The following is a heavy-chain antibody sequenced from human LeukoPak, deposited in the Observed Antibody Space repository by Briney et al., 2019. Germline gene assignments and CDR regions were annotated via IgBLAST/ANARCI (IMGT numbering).Heavy chain of an antibody. CDR2: IYYSGST. V-gene: IGHV4-31*11. CDR1: GGSISSGGYS. J-gene: IGHJ4*02. CDR3: ARWDPFTRPSSFDY. Sequence: SQTLSLTCAVSGGSISSGGYSWSWIRQHPGKGLEWIGYIYYSGSTYYNPSLKSRVTISVDTSKNQFSLKLSYVTAADTAVYYFARWDPFTRPSSFDYWAREPWSPSPQ. D-gene: IGHD1-26*01.